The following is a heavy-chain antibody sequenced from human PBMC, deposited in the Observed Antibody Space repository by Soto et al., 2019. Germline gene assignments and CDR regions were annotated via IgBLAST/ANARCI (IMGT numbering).Heavy chain of an antibody. CDR3: ARVDYYGAGTYLFDY. V-gene: IGHV4-59*01. CDR2: ISDSETT. D-gene: IGHD3-10*01. J-gene: IGHJ4*02. CDR1: GSSMGRYY. Sequence: TSETLSLTCTFSGSSMGRYYWSWIRQAPGKGLEWIGYISDSETTNYSPSLRSRVTISLETSKSQFSLKLSSVTAADTAVYYCARVDYYGAGTYLFDYWGPGTLVTSPQ.